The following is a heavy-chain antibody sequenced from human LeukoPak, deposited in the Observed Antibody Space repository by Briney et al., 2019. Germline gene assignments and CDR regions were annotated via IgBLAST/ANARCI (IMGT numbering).Heavy chain of an antibody. CDR3: AKVGARGSYSYFYVMDV. D-gene: IGHD1-26*01. J-gene: IGHJ6*02. Sequence: GGSLRLSCAASGFTFSSYAMSWVRQAPGKGLEGVSSVTGSGGSTYYADSVKGRFTISRDNSKNTVYLQMNGLRAEDMALYYCAKVGARGSYSYFYVMDVWGQGTTVTVSS. V-gene: IGHV3-23*01. CDR1: GFTFSSYA. CDR2: VTGSGGST.